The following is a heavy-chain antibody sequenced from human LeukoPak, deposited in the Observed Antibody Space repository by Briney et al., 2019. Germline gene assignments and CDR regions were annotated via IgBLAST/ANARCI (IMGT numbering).Heavy chain of an antibody. CDR3: ARDSSGVTTAYYFDY. V-gene: IGHV4-38-2*02. J-gene: IGHJ4*02. Sequence: SETLSLTCTVSGGSISTVYYWGWIRQPPGKGLEWIGSIFHSGITYYNPSLKSRVTMSVDTSKNQFSLKLNSVTAADTAVYYCARDSSGVTTAYYFDYWGQGTLVTVSS. D-gene: IGHD3-10*01. CDR1: GGSISTVYY. CDR2: IFHSGIT.